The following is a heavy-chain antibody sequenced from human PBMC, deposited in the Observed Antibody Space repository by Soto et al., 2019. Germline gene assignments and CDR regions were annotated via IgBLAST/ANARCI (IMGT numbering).Heavy chain of an antibody. CDR3: AREGVATKRSRYYYGMDV. V-gene: IGHV1-69*13. CDR1: GGTFSSYA. CDR2: IIPIFGTA. Sequence: SVKVSCKASGGTFSSYAISWVRQAPGQGLEWMGGIIPIFGTANYAQKFQGRVTITADESTSTAYMELSSLRSEDTAVYYCAREGVATKRSRYYYGMDVWGQGTTVTVSS. J-gene: IGHJ6*02. D-gene: IGHD5-12*01.